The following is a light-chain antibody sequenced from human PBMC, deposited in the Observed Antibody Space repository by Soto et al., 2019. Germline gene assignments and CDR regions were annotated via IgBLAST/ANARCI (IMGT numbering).Light chain of an antibody. CDR1: QGISNY. V-gene: IGKV1-27*01. J-gene: IGKJ1*01. CDR2: AAS. Sequence: DLQMTQSPSSLSPSVGDRVTITCRASQGISNYLAWDQQKPGKVPKLLIYAASTLQSGVPSRFSGSGSGTDFTLTISSLQPEDVATYYCQKYNSAPRTFGQGTKVEIK. CDR3: QKYNSAPRT.